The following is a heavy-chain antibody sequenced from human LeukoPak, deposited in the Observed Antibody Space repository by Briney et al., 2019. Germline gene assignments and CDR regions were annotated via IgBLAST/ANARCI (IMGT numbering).Heavy chain of an antibody. V-gene: IGHV4-39*01. J-gene: IGHJ4*02. CDR2: IYYSGST. Sequence: PSETLSLTCTVSGDSISSYYWGWIRQPPGKGLEWIGSIYYSGSTYYNPSLKSRVTISVETSKNQFSLKLSSVTAADTAVYYCARRLRRGGEFDYWGQGTLVTVSS. CDR1: GDSISSYY. D-gene: IGHD2-21*02. CDR3: ARRLRRGGEFDY.